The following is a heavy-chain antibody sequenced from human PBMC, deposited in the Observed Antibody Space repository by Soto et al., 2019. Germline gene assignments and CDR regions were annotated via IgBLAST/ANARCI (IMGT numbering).Heavy chain of an antibody. D-gene: IGHD1-20*01. CDR3: ARWAWAGMDHLHFDI. CDR1: GGSFSGYY. J-gene: IGHJ3*02. V-gene: IGHV4-34*01. Sequence: PSETLSLTCAVYGGSFSGYYWDWIRQPPGKGLEWIGEINDSGSTKYNPSLKGRVTLSVDTSKNQFSLILSSVTAADTAVYYGARWAWAGMDHLHFDIWGQGTMVTVSS. CDR2: INDSGST.